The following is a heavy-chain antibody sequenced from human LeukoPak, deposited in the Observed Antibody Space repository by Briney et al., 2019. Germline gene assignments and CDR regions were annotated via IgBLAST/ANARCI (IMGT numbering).Heavy chain of an antibody. V-gene: IGHV1-18*01. CDR1: GYTFSSFG. CDR2: TSTYNGNT. D-gene: IGHD6-25*01. Sequence: GASVKVSCKTSGYTFSSFGITWVRQAPGQGLEWMGWTSTYNGNTNYAQKIQGRVTMTTDTSTSTAYMELRSLRSDDTAVYYCARSPYNSDWFDPWGQGPLVIVSS. CDR3: ARSPYNSDWFDP. J-gene: IGHJ5*02.